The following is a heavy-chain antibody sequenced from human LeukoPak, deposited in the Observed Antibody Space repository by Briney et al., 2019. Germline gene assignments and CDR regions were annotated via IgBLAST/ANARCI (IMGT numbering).Heavy chain of an antibody. J-gene: IGHJ4*02. D-gene: IGHD3-9*01. CDR2: INRDGRST. V-gene: IGHV3-74*01. CDR1: GFTFSSDW. CDR3: ARHPYDILTGPSFDY. Sequence: SGGSLRLSCAASGFTFSSDWMHWVRQAPGKGLVWVSRINRDGRSTTYADSVKGRFTISRDNAKNTLYLQMNSLRAEDTAVYYCARHPYDILTGPSFDYWGQGTPVTVSS.